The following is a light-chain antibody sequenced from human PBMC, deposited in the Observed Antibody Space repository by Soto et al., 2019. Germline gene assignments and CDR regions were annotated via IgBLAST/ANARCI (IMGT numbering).Light chain of an antibody. V-gene: IGLV1-36*01. J-gene: IGLJ7*01. CDR3: AAWDASLNAFV. CDR2: YDD. Sequence: QAVVTQPPSVSEAPRQRVTISCSGSRSNIGSNAVNWYQQLPGQAPKLLLYYDDLLPSGVSDRFSGSKSGTSASLAISGLQSEDEADYYCAAWDASLNAFVFGTGTQLTVL. CDR1: RSNIGSNA.